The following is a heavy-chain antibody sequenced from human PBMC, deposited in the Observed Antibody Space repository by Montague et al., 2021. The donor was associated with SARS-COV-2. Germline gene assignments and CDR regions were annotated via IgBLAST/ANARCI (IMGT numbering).Heavy chain of an antibody. CDR3: ARGREYSSSAGFDY. CDR2: IYYSGST. CDR1: GFSLTTSGVS. V-gene: IGHV4-61*08. Sequence: LVKPTQTLTLTCTFSGFSLTTSGVSVGWMRQPPGKGLEWIGYIYYSGSTNYNPSLKSRVTISVDTSKNQFSLKLSSVTAADTAVYYCARGREYSSSAGFDYWGQGTLVTVSS. D-gene: IGHD6-6*01. J-gene: IGHJ4*02.